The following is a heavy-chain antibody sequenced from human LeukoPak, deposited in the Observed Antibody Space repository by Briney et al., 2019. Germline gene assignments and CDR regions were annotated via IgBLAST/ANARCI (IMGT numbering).Heavy chain of an antibody. Sequence: GASVKVSCKASGYTFTGYFMHWVRQAPGQGLEWMGWINPNSGGSNYAQKFQGRVTMTRDTSTSTVYMELSSLRSEDTAVYYCARSQLRYGWFDPWGRGTLVTVSS. D-gene: IGHD5-18*01. CDR1: GYTFTGYF. V-gene: IGHV1-2*02. CDR3: ARSQLRYGWFDP. J-gene: IGHJ5*02. CDR2: INPNSGGS.